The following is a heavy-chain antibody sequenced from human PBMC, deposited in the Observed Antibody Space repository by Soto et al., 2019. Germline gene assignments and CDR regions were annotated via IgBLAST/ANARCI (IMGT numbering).Heavy chain of an antibody. Sequence: ASVKVSCKVSGYTLTELSMHWVRQAPGKGLEWMGGFDPEDGETIYAQKFQGRVTMTEDTSTDTAYMELSSLRSEDTAVYYCATDPRFWEWETGGAFDIWGQGTMVTVSS. CDR3: ATDPRFWEWETGGAFDI. CDR2: FDPEDGET. D-gene: IGHD3-3*01. J-gene: IGHJ3*02. CDR1: GYTLTELS. V-gene: IGHV1-24*01.